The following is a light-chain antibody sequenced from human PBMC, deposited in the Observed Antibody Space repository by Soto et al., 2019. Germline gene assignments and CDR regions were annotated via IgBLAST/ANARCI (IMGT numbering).Light chain of an antibody. J-gene: IGLJ3*02. V-gene: IGLV3-21*04. CDR2: YDR. CDR3: QVWDGSSDHQV. Sequence: SYELTQPTSVSVATGYTARISCGGNNIGSESVHWYQQKPGQAPILVIYYDRDRPSGIPERFSGSNSGNTATLTISRVEAGDEADYYCQVWDGSSDHQVYGGGTKLTV. CDR1: NIGSES.